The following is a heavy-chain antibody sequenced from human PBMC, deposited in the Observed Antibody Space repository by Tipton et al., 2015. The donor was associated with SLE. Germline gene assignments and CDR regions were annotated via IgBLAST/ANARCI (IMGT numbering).Heavy chain of an antibody. J-gene: IGHJ3*01. Sequence: TLSLTCTVSGVSIGSSNYYWGWIRQPPGKGLEWIGSVYFVGNTYYNPSLTSRVSISVDTSKNQFSLKLTSVTTADTAFYYCARDTDRGSSAYAGAFDFWGQGTVVTVSS. V-gene: IGHV4-39*07. CDR1: GVSIGSSNYY. D-gene: IGHD3-22*01. CDR3: ARDTDRGSSAYAGAFDF. CDR2: VYFVGNT.